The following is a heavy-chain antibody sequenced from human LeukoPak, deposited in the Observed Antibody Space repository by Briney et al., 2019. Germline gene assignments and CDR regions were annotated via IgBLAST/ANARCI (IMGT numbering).Heavy chain of an antibody. Sequence: SETLSLTCAVYGGSFSGYYWSWIRQPPGKGLEWIGEINHSGGTNYSPSLKSRVTISVDTSKNQFSLKLSSVTAADTAVYYCARGPYYYGSWYYFDYWGQGTLVTVSS. CDR3: ARGPYYYGSWYYFDY. CDR2: INHSGGT. CDR1: GGSFSGYY. D-gene: IGHD3-10*01. J-gene: IGHJ4*02. V-gene: IGHV4-34*01.